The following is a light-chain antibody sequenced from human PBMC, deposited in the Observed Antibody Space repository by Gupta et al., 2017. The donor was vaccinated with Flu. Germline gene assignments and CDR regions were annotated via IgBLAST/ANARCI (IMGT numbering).Light chain of an antibody. CDR1: SNIENHN. J-gene: IGLJ2*01. V-gene: IGLV1-51*02. CDR2: KTD. CDR3: GTWDSTLSTGV. Sequence: SNIENHNVSWYQQHPGTAPKLHIYKTDERPSGSPDRVSGSKSGASATLGITGLQTGDEADYYCGTWDSTLSTGVFGGGTKLTVL.